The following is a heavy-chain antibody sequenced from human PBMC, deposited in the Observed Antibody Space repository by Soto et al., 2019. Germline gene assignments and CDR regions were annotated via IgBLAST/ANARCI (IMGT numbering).Heavy chain of an antibody. CDR2: ITGSGGST. CDR3: AKDRSVDTRDWFDP. D-gene: IGHD5-18*01. Sequence: EVQLLESGRGLVQPGGSLRLSCAASGFTFGTYAMNWVRQAPGKGLEWVSGITGSGGSTYYADSVKGRFTISRDNSENTLYLQMNSLRGDDTAVYYCAKDRSVDTRDWFDPWGQGTLVTVSS. CDR1: GFTFGTYA. V-gene: IGHV3-23*01. J-gene: IGHJ5*02.